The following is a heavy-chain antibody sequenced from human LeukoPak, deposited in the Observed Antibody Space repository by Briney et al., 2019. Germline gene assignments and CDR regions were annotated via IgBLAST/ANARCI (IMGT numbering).Heavy chain of an antibody. V-gene: IGHV5-10-1*01. Sequence: GESLKISCKGSGYSFTSYWITWVRQMPGKGLEWMGRIDPSDSYTNYSPSFQAHVTISVDKSISTAYLQWSSLQASDTAMYYCARSRYMDLWGQGTTVTVSS. D-gene: IGHD6-25*01. CDR2: IDPSDSYT. J-gene: IGHJ6*02. CDR3: ARSRYMDL. CDR1: GYSFTSYW.